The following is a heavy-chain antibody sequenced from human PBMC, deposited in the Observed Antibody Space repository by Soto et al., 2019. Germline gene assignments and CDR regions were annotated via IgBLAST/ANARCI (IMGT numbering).Heavy chain of an antibody. V-gene: IGHV4-59*01. CDR1: GGSLSRYY. D-gene: IGHD1-26*01. CDR3: ARFGVGSTKNPTFDY. CDR2: IYYSGST. Sequence: SETLSLTCTVSGGSLSRYYWSWIRQPPGQGLEWIGHIYYSGSTSYNPSHNSRVTISVVTSKNQFSLNLSSVTAADTAVYYCARFGVGSTKNPTFDYWGQGALVT. J-gene: IGHJ4*02.